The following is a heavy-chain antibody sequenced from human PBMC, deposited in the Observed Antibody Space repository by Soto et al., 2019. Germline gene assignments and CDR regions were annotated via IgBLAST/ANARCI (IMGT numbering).Heavy chain of an antibody. CDR1: GGSFSGYY. V-gene: IGHV4-34*01. CDR2: INHSGST. Sequence: ASETLSLTCAVYGGSFSGYYWSWIRQPPGKGLEWIGEINHSGSTNYNPSLKRRVTISVDTSKNQFSLKLSSVTAADTAVYYCGRVGTATTWRNYYYYYYMDVWGKGTTVTVSS. J-gene: IGHJ6*03. D-gene: IGHD4-4*01. CDR3: GRVGTATTWRNYYYYYYMDV.